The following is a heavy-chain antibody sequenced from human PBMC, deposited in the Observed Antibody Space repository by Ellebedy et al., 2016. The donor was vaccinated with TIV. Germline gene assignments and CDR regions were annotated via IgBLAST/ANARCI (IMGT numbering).Heavy chain of an antibody. CDR1: GLSFSDSS. J-gene: IGHJ4*02. CDR2: IRSRTNNYAT. V-gene: IGHV3-73*01. Sequence: GESLKISXAASGLSFSDSSIHWVRQASGKGLEWVGRIRSRTNNYATAYAESVKGRFTISRDDSKNTAYLQMDSLKSDDTAVYFCTREDTKPFDCWGQGILVIVSA. CDR3: TREDTKPFDC. D-gene: IGHD2-8*01.